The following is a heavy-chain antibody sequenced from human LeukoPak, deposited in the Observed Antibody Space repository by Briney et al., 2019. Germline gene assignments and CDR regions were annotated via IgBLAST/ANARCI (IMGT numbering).Heavy chain of an antibody. CDR1: GGTFSSYA. J-gene: IGHJ5*02. CDR3: ARDIPGPRSWFDP. CDR2: IIPIFGTA. Sequence: SVKVSCKASGGTFSSYAISWVRQAPGQGLEWMGGIIPIFGTANYAQKFQGRVTITADESTSTAYMELSSLRSEDTAVYYCARDIPGPRSWFDPWAREPWSPSPQ. V-gene: IGHV1-69*13. D-gene: IGHD1-7*01.